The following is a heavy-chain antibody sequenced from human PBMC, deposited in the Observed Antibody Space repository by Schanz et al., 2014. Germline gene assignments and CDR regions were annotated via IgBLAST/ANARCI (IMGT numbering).Heavy chain of an antibody. V-gene: IGHV1-3*01. D-gene: IGHD2-15*01. CDR3: EREQGGYTWVFEN. CDR2: ISPGNDNT. J-gene: IGHJ4*02. CDR1: VYTFTTYA. Sequence: VRVSCRTSVYTFTTYAIHWVRQAPGQRLEWMGWISPGNDNTKYSQNFQDRITFTRDTYTNTAYMEVRSLRDEETDVYNCEREQGGYTWVFENGGQG.